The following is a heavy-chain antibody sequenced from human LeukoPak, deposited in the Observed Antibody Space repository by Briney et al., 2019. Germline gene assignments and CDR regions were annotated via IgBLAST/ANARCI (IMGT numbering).Heavy chain of an antibody. J-gene: IGHJ5*02. D-gene: IGHD3-10*01. V-gene: IGHV1-69*06. CDR3: ARDNSVGDIAWWFDP. CDR1: GGTFSSYA. CDR2: IIPIFGTA. Sequence: SVKVSCKASGGTFSSYAISWVRQAPGQGLEWMGGIIPIFGTANYAQKFQGRVTITADKSTSTAYMELSSLRSEDTAVYYCARDNSVGDIAWWFDPWGQGTLVTVSS.